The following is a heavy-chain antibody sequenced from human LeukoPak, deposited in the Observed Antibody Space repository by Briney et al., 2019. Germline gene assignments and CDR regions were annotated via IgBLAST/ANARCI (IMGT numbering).Heavy chain of an antibody. V-gene: IGHV1-46*01. CDR2: INPSGGST. D-gene: IGHD6-19*01. J-gene: IGHJ4*02. CDR1: GYTFTSYY. Sequence: GASVKVSCKASGYTFTSYYMHWVRQAPGQGLEWMGIINPSGGSTSYAQKFQSRVTMTRDTSTSTVYMELSSLRSEDTAVYYCARDGRRYSSGWYSPFWGQGTLVTVSS. CDR3: ARDGRRYSSGWYSPF.